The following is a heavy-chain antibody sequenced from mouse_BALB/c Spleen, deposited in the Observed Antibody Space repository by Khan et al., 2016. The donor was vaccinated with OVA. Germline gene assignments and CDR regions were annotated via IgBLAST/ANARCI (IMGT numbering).Heavy chain of an antibody. CDR3: TRAGDGGFAY. J-gene: IGHJ3*01. Sequence: EVELVESGGGLVKPGGSLKLSCAASGFTFSDYYMYWVRQTPEKRLEWVATISDGGSYTHYPDSVKGRFTISRDNVKNNMYLQMGSLKSEDTDMYYCTRAGDGGFAYWGQGTLVTVSA. V-gene: IGHV5-4*02. CDR2: ISDGGSYT. CDR1: GFTFSDYY. D-gene: IGHD2-3*01.